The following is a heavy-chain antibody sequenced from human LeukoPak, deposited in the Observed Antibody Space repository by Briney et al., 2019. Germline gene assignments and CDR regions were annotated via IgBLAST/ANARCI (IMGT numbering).Heavy chain of an antibody. Sequence: SVKVSCTASGGTFSSYAISWVRQAPGQGLEWMGGIIPIFGTANYAQKFQGRVTITADESTSTAYMELSSLRSEDTAVYYCARGTYYYGSGSYYDYWGQGTLVTVSS. V-gene: IGHV1-69*01. J-gene: IGHJ4*02. CDR3: ARGTYYYGSGSYYDY. D-gene: IGHD3-10*01. CDR2: IIPIFGTA. CDR1: GGTFSSYA.